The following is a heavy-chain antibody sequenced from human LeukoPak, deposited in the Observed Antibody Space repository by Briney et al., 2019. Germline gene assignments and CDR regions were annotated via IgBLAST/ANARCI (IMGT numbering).Heavy chain of an antibody. V-gene: IGHV3-48*02. CDR1: GFTFSSYS. CDR2: IGPRSSTV. CDR3: ATNRKIYGSAGQYPDY. Sequence: GGSLRLSCAASGFTFSSYSMNWVRQAPGMGLEWVSYIGPRSSTVHYADSVKGRFTIFRDNAKSSLFLQMNSLRDEDTAVYYCATNRKIYGSAGQYPDYWGQGTRVTVSS. J-gene: IGHJ4*02. D-gene: IGHD2-15*01.